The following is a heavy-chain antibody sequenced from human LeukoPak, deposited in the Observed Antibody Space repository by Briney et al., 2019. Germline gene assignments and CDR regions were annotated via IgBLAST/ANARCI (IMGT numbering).Heavy chain of an antibody. CDR1: GDSISSSGDY. Sequence: SETLSLTCTVSGDSISSSGDYWGWIRQPPGKGLEWIVNIYYSGSTYYNPSLKSRVTISVDTSKNQFSLKLSSVTAADTAVYYCASPPDCSSTSCYDDAFDIWGQGTMVTVSS. D-gene: IGHD2-2*01. J-gene: IGHJ3*02. V-gene: IGHV4-39*01. CDR2: IYYSGST. CDR3: ASPPDCSSTSCYDDAFDI.